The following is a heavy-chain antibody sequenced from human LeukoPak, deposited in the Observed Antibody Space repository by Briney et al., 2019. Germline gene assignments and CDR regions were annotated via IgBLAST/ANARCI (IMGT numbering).Heavy chain of an antibody. CDR2: INTDGSTT. J-gene: IGHJ3*02. CDR1: GFTFSSYW. Sequence: GGSLRLSCAASGFTFSSYWMHWVRQAPGRGLVWVSHINTDGSTTTYADSVKGRFTISRDNAKNTLYLQMNSLRAEDTAVYYCGRGNGHAFDIWGQGTMVTVSS. V-gene: IGHV3-74*01. CDR3: GRGNGHAFDI. D-gene: IGHD2-8*01.